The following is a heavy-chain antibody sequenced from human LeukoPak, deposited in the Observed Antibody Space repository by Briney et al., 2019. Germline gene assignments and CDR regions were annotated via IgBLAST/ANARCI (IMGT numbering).Heavy chain of an antibody. CDR1: GYTFTGYF. V-gene: IGHV1-2*02. J-gene: IGHJ4*02. CDR3: ALGGSSDLRWLTDYFDN. Sequence: ASVKVSCKTSGYTFTGYFIHWVRQAPGQGLEWVGCINPGSGATNYAQKFQARITMTSDTSSSSAYMELISLSLDDSAVYFCALGGSSDLRWLTDYFDNWGQGTLVTVSS. CDR2: INPGSGAT. D-gene: IGHD2-21*01.